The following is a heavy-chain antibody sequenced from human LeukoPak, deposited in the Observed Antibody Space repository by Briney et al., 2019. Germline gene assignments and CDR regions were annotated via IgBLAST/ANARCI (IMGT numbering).Heavy chain of an antibody. D-gene: IGHD2-8*01. CDR2: IYHDRTT. CDR1: GDSITAPKW. V-gene: IGHV4-4*02. Sequence: SETLSLTCTVSGDSITAPKWWSWVRQAPGEGLEWIGEIYHDRTTSFNPSLKSRLTISVDKSANQFFLNLNSVSATDTAVYYRVGRGLYGGTWLFEYWGQGALVTVSS. CDR3: VGRGLYGGTWLFEY. J-gene: IGHJ4*02.